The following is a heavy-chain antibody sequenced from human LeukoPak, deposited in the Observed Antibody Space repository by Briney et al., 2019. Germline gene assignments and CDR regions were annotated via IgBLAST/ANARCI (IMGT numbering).Heavy chain of an antibody. Sequence: PSQTLSLTCTVSGGSTSSGGYYWSWIRQHPGKGLEWIGYIYYSGSTYYNPSLKSRVTISVDTSKNQFSLKLSSVTAADTAVYYCARARDSSGLHDAFDIWGQGTMVTISS. D-gene: IGHD3-22*01. CDR3: ARARDSSGLHDAFDI. CDR1: GGSTSSGGYY. CDR2: IYYSGST. J-gene: IGHJ3*02. V-gene: IGHV4-31*03.